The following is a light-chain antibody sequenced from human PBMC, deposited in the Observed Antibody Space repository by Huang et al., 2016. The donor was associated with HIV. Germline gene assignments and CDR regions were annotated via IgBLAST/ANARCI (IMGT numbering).Light chain of an antibody. CDR3: QQTSSVPLT. CDR1: QTISTF. V-gene: IGKV1-39*01. J-gene: IGKJ4*01. CDR2: AAY. Sequence: DIQMTQSPSSLSASVGDRISITCRASQTISTFLNLYQQQPGKAPKLLIYAAYNLQSGVSSRFSGTGSGTHFTLTVTGLQPDDFATYFCQQTSSVPLTFGGGTRVE.